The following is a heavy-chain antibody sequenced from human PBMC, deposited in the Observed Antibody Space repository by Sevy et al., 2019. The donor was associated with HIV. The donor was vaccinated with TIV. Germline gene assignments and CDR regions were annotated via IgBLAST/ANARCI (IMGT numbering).Heavy chain of an antibody. CDR3: ARVVQLERPPSSYYYYGMDV. D-gene: IGHD1-1*01. CDR1: GGTFSSYA. J-gene: IGHJ6*02. V-gene: IGHV1-69*13. CDR2: IIPIFGTA. Sequence: ASVKVSCKASGGTFSSYAISWVRQAPGQGLEWMGGIIPIFGTANYAQKFQGRVTITADESTSTAYMELSSLRSEDTAVYYCARVVQLERPPSSYYYYGMDVWGQRTTVTVSS.